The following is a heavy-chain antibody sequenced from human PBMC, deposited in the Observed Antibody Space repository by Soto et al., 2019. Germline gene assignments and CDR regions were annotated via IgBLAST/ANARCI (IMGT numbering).Heavy chain of an antibody. Sequence: TLSLTAAVSGGSISSVGYYWSWIRQHPGKGLEWIGYIYYSGSTYYNPSRRSVVTISVDTSKNQFSLKLGSVTAAGTAVYYCARLERETHYYDSRGPLDYWGQGTLPTVSS. CDR2: IYYSGST. D-gene: IGHD3-22*01. V-gene: IGHV4-31*01. CDR1: GGSISSVGYY. CDR3: ARLERETHYYDSRGPLDY. J-gene: IGHJ4*02.